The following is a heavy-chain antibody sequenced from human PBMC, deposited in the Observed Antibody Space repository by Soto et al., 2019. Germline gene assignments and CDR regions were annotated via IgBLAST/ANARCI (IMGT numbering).Heavy chain of an antibody. CDR3: ARVRDAFGAEIDYGNNNWFDP. Sequence: SETLSLTCTVSGGSISSGVYYWSWIRQPPGKGLEWIGYIYYSGSTNYNPSLKSRVTISVDTSKNQFSLKLSSVTAADTAVYYCARVRDAFGAEIDYGNNNWFDPWGQGTLVTVSS. D-gene: IGHD4-17*01. CDR1: GGSISSGVYY. J-gene: IGHJ5*02. V-gene: IGHV4-61*08. CDR2: IYYSGST.